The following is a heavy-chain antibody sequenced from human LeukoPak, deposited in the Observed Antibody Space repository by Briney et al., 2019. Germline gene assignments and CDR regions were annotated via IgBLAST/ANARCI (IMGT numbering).Heavy chain of an antibody. CDR3: ATSTLILRLIFDY. CDR2: IYSGGST. J-gene: IGHJ4*02. V-gene: IGHV3-66*01. Sequence: HAGGSLRLSCAASGFTVSSNYMSWVRQAPGKGLEWVSVIYSGGSTYYADSVKGRFTISRDNSKNTLYLQMNSLRAEDTAVYYCATSTLILRLIFDYWGQGTLVTVSS. D-gene: IGHD4-17*01. CDR1: GFTVSSNY.